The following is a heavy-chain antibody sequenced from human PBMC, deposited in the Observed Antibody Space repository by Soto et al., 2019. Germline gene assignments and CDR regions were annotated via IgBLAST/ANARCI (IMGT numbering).Heavy chain of an antibody. CDR2: IIPIFGTA. CDR1: GGTFSSYA. Sequence: QVQLVQSGAEVKKPGSSVKVSCKASGGTFSSYAISWVRQAPGQGLEWMGGIIPIFGTANYAQKFQGRVQITADKSTSTAYMELSSLRSEDTAVYYCAREPSGSGTAMVTFHYYGMDVWGQGTTVTVSS. J-gene: IGHJ6*02. D-gene: IGHD5-18*01. V-gene: IGHV1-69*06. CDR3: AREPSGSGTAMVTFHYYGMDV.